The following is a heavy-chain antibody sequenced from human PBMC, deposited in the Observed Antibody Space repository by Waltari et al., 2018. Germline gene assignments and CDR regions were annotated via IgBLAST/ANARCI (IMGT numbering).Heavy chain of an antibody. J-gene: IGHJ3*02. CDR3: ARLAVAGDDAFDI. CDR1: GFTFSSYA. D-gene: IGHD6-19*01. V-gene: IGHV3-30-3*01. Sequence: QVQLVESGGGVVQPGRSLRLSCAASGFTFSSYAMHWVRQAPGKGLEWVAVISYDGSNKYYADSVKGRFTISRDNSKNTLYLQMNSLRAEDTAVYYCARLAVAGDDAFDIWGQGTMVTVSS. CDR2: ISYDGSNK.